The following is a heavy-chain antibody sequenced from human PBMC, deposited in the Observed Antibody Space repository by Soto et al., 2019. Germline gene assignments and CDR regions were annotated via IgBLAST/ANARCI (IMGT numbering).Heavy chain of an antibody. Sequence: QVQLVESGGGVVQPGRSLRLSCAASGFIFSSYAMHWVRQAPGKGLEWVAVISYDGSNKYYADSVKGRFTISRDNSKNTRYLQRNSLRAEDTAVYYCARAGLLHGMDVWGQGTTVTVSS. D-gene: IGHD2-15*01. J-gene: IGHJ6*02. V-gene: IGHV3-30-3*01. CDR3: ARAGLLHGMDV. CDR2: ISYDGSNK. CDR1: GFIFSSYA.